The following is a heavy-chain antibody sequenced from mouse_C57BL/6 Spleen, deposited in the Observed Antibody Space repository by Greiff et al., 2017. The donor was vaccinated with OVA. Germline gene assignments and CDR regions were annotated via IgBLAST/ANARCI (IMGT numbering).Heavy chain of an antibody. CDR1: GYTFTSYW. CDR2: IYPGSGST. D-gene: IGHD2-3*01. V-gene: IGHV1-55*01. CDR3: AIYDGFYWYFDV. J-gene: IGHJ1*03. Sequence: VQLQQSGAELVKPGASVKMSCKASGYTFTSYWITWVKQRPGQGLEWIGDIYPGSGSTNYNEKFKSKATLTVDTSSSTAYMQLSSLTSEDSAVYYCAIYDGFYWYFDVWGTGTTVTVSS.